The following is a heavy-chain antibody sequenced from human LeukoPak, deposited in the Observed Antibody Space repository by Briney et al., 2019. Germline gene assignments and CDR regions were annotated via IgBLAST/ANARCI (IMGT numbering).Heavy chain of an antibody. CDR1: RYTFTSYY. Sequence: ASVKVSCTASRYTFTSYYIHWVRQAPGQGLEWMGIINPAGGSTTYAQKYQGSRLTLTRDTSTSKVYMELSSLRSEDTAVYYCARGRIVHDSHTYDYFDYWGQGSLVTVSS. J-gene: IGHJ4*02. V-gene: IGHV1-46*01. D-gene: IGHD3-22*01. CDR3: ARGRIVHDSHTYDYFDY. CDR2: INPAGGST.